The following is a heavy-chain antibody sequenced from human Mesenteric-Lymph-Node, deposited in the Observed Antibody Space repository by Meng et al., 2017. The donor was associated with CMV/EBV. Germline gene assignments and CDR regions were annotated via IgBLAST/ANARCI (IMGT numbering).Heavy chain of an antibody. J-gene: IGHJ4*02. Sequence: SLKISCAASGFTFSSYAMSWVRQAPGKGLEWVSAISGSGGSTYYADSVKGRFTISRDNSKNTLYLQMNSLRAEDTAVYYCAKEDYYDSSGYINFDYWGQGTLVTVSS. V-gene: IGHV3-23*01. D-gene: IGHD3-22*01. CDR1: GFTFSSYA. CDR3: AKEDYYDSSGYINFDY. CDR2: ISGSGGST.